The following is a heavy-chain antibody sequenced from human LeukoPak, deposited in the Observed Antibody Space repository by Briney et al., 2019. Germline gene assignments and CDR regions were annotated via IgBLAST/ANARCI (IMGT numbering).Heavy chain of an antibody. D-gene: IGHD4-23*01. J-gene: IGHJ4*02. CDR1: DASTSGYY. V-gene: IGHV4-59*01. CDR2: FYYTGTR. CDR3: ASVLYGANGFDY. Sequence: PSETLSLTCTVSDASTSGYYWSWIRQPPGEGLEWIAYFYYTGTRNYNPSLKSRVTVSVDTSKNQFSLTLTSVTAADTAVYYCASVLYGANGFDYWGQGTPVTVSS.